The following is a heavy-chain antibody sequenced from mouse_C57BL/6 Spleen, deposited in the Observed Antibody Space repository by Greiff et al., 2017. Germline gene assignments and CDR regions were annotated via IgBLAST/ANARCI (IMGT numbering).Heavy chain of an antibody. V-gene: IGHV5-9-1*02. J-gene: IGHJ3*01. CDR1: GFTFSSYA. CDR2: ISSGGDYI. CDR3: TREGYYGSSLAY. Sequence: EVHLVESGEGLVKPGGSLKLSCAASGFTFSSYAMSWVRQTPEKRLEWVAYISSGGDYIYYADTVKGRFTISRDNARNTLYLQMSSLKSEDTAMYYCTREGYYGSSLAYWGQGTLVTVSA. D-gene: IGHD1-1*01.